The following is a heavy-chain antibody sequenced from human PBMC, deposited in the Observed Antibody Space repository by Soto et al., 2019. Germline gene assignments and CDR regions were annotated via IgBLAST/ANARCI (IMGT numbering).Heavy chain of an antibody. CDR1: GFSFSNYW. D-gene: IGHD7-27*01. J-gene: IGHJ2*01. V-gene: IGHV3-74*01. Sequence: EVQLVESGGGLVQPGGSLRLSCAASGFSFSNYWMHWVRQAPGKGLVWVSRINTAGTSTSYADSVKGRFTISRDTAKNTLFLQRNSLRAEDTAVYYCALTAGSFDLWGRGTLVTVFS. CDR3: ALTAGSFDL. CDR2: INTAGTST.